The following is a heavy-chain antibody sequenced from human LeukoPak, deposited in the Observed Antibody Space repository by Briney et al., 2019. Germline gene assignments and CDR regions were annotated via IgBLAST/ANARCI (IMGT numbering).Heavy chain of an antibody. V-gene: IGHV4-59*01. D-gene: IGHD2-21*02. CDR3: ARAGTAKYYYYGMDV. J-gene: IGHJ6*02. CDR1: GGSISSYY. CDR2: IYYSGST. Sequence: SETLSLTCTVSGGSISSYYWSWIPQPPGKGLEWIGNIYYSGSTNYNPTLKSRVTISVDTSRNQFSLKLSSGTAADTAVYYCARAGTAKYYYYGMDVWGQGTTVTVSS.